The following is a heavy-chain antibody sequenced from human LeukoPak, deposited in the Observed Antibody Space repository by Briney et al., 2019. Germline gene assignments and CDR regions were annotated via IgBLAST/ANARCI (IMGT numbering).Heavy chain of an antibody. J-gene: IGHJ3*02. D-gene: IGHD1-26*01. Sequence: SETLSLTCAVYGGSFSGYYWSWIRQPPGKGLEWIGEINHSGSTNYNPSLKSRVTISVDTSKNQFSLKLSSVTAADTAVYYCASRYSGSYGDAFDIWGQGTMVTVSS. CDR2: INHSGST. CDR3: ASRYSGSYGDAFDI. CDR1: GGSFSGYY. V-gene: IGHV4-34*01.